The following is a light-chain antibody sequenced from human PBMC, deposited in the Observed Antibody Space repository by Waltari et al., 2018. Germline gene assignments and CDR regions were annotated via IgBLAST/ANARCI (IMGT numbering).Light chain of an antibody. V-gene: IGKV3-15*01. CDR3: QQYNSWPFT. CDR1: QSVSNH. Sequence: EKVMTQSPATLSVSPGERATLSCRASQSVSNHLAWYQQRPGQAPRLLIYAASSRAAGFPARFSGSGSGTEFTLTIDSLQSEDFAVYFCQQYNSWPFTFGPGTQVDIK. CDR2: AAS. J-gene: IGKJ3*01.